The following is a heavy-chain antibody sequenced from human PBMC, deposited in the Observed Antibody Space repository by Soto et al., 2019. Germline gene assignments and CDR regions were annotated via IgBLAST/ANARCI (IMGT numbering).Heavy chain of an antibody. CDR2: IYYSGST. Sequence: SETLSLTCIVSGGSITSYFWSWIRQPPGKGLEWIGYIYYSGSTNYNPSLKSRVTISVDTSKNQFSLKLSSVTAADTAVYYCARDHPSSSWFDYWGQGTLVTVSS. CDR1: GGSITSYF. V-gene: IGHV4-59*01. CDR3: ARDHPSSSWFDY. J-gene: IGHJ4*02. D-gene: IGHD6-13*01.